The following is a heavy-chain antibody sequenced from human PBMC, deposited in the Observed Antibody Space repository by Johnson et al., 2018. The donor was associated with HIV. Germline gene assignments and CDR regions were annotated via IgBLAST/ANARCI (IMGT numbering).Heavy chain of an antibody. V-gene: IGHV3-30-3*01. CDR3: ARVGIVATILGAFDI. Sequence: QLLESGGGVVQPGRSLRLSCAASGFTFSSYAMHWVRQAPGKGLEWVAVISYDGSNKYYADSVKGRFTISRDNSKNTLYLQMNSLRAEDTAVYYCARVGIVATILGAFDIWGQGTMVTVSS. J-gene: IGHJ3*02. CDR2: ISYDGSNK. CDR1: GFTFSSYA. D-gene: IGHD5-12*01.